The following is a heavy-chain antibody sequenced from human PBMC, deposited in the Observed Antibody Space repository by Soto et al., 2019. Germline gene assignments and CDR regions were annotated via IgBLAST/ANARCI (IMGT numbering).Heavy chain of an antibody. D-gene: IGHD3-22*01. Sequence: SVKVSCKAAGGTFRSYSISWVRQAPGQGLEWMGGIIPIFDITNYAQKFQGRVTITADESTSTAYMELSSLGSDDTAVYYCARPDEGGYSSNHHYYYALDVWGQGTTVTASS. V-gene: IGHV1-69*13. CDR1: GGTFRSYS. CDR3: ARPDEGGYSSNHHYYYALDV. J-gene: IGHJ6*02. CDR2: IIPIFDIT.